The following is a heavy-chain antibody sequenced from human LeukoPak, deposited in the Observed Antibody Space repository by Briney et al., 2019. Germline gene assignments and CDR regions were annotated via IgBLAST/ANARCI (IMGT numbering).Heavy chain of an antibody. CDR3: SVRSAGTQIKYYFDY. CDR1: GYTFTSYY. Sequence: PGESLQVSCQASGYTFTSYYMHWVRQAPGQGLEWMGIINPSGGSTSYAQKFQGRVTMTRDTSTSTVYMELSSLRSEDTAVYYCSVRSAGTQIKYYFDYWGQGTLVTVSS. CDR2: INPSGGST. V-gene: IGHV1-46*01. D-gene: IGHD6-13*01. J-gene: IGHJ4*02.